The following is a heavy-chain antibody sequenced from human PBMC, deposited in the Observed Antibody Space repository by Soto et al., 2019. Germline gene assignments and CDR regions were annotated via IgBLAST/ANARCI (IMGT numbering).Heavy chain of an antibody. V-gene: IGHV1-2*02. CDR3: ARDTKVVVTNTDKRGLWVFDY. D-gene: IGHD3-22*01. Sequence: XSVKVSCKASGYSFTGYYMHWVRQAPGQGLEWMGWINPNSGGTNYAQKFQGRVTMTRDTSISTAYMELSRLRSDDTAVYYCARDTKVVVTNTDKRGLWVFDYWGQGTLVTVSS. CDR1: GYSFTGYY. J-gene: IGHJ4*02. CDR2: INPNSGGT.